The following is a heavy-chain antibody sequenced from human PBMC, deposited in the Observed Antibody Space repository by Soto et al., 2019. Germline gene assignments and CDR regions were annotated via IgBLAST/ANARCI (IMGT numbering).Heavy chain of an antibody. Sequence: GGSLRLSCAASGFTFDDYAMHWVRQAPGKGLEWVSGISWNSGSIGYADSVKGRFTISRDNAKNSLYLQMNSLRAEDTALYYCAKDANDYVWGSYRYTFDYWGQGTLVTVSS. V-gene: IGHV3-9*01. J-gene: IGHJ4*02. D-gene: IGHD3-16*02. CDR3: AKDANDYVWGSYRYTFDY. CDR2: ISWNSGSI. CDR1: GFTFDDYA.